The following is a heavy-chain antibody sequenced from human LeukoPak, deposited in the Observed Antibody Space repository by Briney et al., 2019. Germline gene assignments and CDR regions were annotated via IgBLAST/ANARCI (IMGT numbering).Heavy chain of an antibody. D-gene: IGHD3-3*01. CDR2: IIPIFGTA. Sequence: SVKVSCKASGGTFSSYAISWVRQAPGQGLEWMGGIIPIFGTATYAQKFQGRVTITADESTSTAYMELSSLRSEDTAVYYCARDGFPLGYYFDYWGQGTLVTVSS. V-gene: IGHV1-69*13. CDR3: ARDGFPLGYYFDY. J-gene: IGHJ4*02. CDR1: GGTFSSYA.